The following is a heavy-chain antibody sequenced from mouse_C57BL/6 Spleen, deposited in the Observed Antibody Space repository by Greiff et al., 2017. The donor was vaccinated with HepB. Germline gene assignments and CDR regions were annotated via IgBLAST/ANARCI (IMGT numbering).Heavy chain of an antibody. Sequence: QVQLQQSGAELVRPGASVTLSCKASGYTFTDYEMHWVKQTPVHGLEWIGAIDPETGGTAYNQKFKGKAILTADKASSTAYMELRSLTSEDSAVYYCTRSWRHGYDGFDYWGQGTTLTVSS. CDR1: GYTFTDYE. CDR3: TRSWRHGYDGFDY. CDR2: IDPETGGT. V-gene: IGHV1-15*01. J-gene: IGHJ2*01. D-gene: IGHD2-2*01.